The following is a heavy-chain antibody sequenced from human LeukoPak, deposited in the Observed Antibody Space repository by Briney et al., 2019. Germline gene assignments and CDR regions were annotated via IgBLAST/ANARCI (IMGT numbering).Heavy chain of an antibody. D-gene: IGHD2-2*01. CDR1: GFTFDDYA. CDR2: ISWNSGLI. J-gene: IGHJ6*03. V-gene: IGHV3-9*01. Sequence: GGSLRLSCAASGFTFDDYAMHWVRQPPGKGLEWVSGISWNSGLIGYADSVKGRFTISRDNAKNSLYLQMNSLRAEDTALYYCVKGHCSSTSCFPYYYYMDVWGKGTTVTVSS. CDR3: VKGHCSSTSCFPYYYYMDV.